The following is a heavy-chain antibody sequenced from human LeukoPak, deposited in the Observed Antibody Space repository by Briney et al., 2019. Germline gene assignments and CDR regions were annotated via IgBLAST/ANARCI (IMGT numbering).Heavy chain of an antibody. D-gene: IGHD2-21*01. CDR1: GFDLTEYG. CDR3: ARDHGFPYYHGMDV. Sequence: GSLRLSCAASGFDLTEYGMHWVRQAPGKGLEWVAIMWSDGSNKYYADSVKGRFTISRDNSKKTLHLQMNGLRAEDTALYYCARDHGFPYYHGMDVWGQGTTVTVSS. CDR2: MWSDGSNK. J-gene: IGHJ6*02. V-gene: IGHV3-33*01.